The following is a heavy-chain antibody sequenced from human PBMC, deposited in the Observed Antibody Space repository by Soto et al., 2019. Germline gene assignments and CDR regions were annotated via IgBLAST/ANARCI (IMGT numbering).Heavy chain of an antibody. Sequence: TSETLSLTCSVSGGSISSYYWSWIRQPPGKGLEWIAYVDYSGNTYYNPSLKSRVTMSRDTSKNHLSLRLSSVTAADRAIYYCATHYSDWAFDNWGQGTLVTVSS. V-gene: IGHV4-59*08. CDR2: VDYSGNT. D-gene: IGHD1-26*01. CDR1: GGSISSYY. J-gene: IGHJ4*02. CDR3: ATHYSDWAFDN.